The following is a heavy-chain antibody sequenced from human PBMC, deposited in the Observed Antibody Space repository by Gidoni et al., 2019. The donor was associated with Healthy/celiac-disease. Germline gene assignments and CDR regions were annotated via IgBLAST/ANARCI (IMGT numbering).Heavy chain of an antibody. CDR2: IYYSGST. D-gene: IGHD2-21*02. Sequence: QVQLQESGPGLVKPSQTLSLTCTVPGGSISSGGYYWSWIRQHPGKGLEWIGYIYYSGSTYYNPSLKSRVTISVDTSKNQFSLKLSSVTAADTAVYYCAREVVVVVTAIRGAFDIWGQGTMVTVSS. J-gene: IGHJ3*02. V-gene: IGHV4-31*03. CDR3: AREVVVVVTAIRGAFDI. CDR1: GGSISSGGYY.